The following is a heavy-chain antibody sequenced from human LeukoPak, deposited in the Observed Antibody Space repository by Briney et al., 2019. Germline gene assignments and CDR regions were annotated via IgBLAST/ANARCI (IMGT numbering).Heavy chain of an antibody. CDR2: INPNSGGT. CDR3: ARGRGGATTGLDH. CDR1: GYTFTGYY. J-gene: IGHJ4*02. D-gene: IGHD1-26*01. Sequence: GASVKVSCKASGYTFTGYYMHWVRQAPGQGLEWMGWINPNSGGTNYAQKFQGRATMTRDTSISTAYMELSWLRSDDTAVYYCARGRGGATTGLDHWGQGALVTVSS. V-gene: IGHV1-2*02.